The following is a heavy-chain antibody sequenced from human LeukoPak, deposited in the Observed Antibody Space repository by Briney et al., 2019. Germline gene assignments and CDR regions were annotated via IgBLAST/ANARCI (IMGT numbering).Heavy chain of an antibody. J-gene: IGHJ4*02. CDR1: GFTFSSYW. CDR2: IKHDGSER. V-gene: IGHV3-7*01. Sequence: PGGSLRLSCAASGFTFSSYWMSWVRQSPGKGLEWVANIKHDGSERYYVDSVKGRFTISRDNAKNSLFLQMNTLRAEATAVYYCARAQWISGVVINGPKDYWGQGTLVTVSS. CDR3: ARAQWISGVVINGPKDY. D-gene: IGHD3-3*01.